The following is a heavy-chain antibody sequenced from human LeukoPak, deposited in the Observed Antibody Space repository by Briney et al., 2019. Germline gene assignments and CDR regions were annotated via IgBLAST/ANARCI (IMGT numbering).Heavy chain of an antibody. Sequence: GGSLRLSCGASGFTFSTYAMHWVRQAPGKGLEWVAVISNHGINGDSVRGRFIISRDNSKNTLYLRMNSLRAEDTAVYYCAKSVRRRDSSGYCHFDYWGQGTLVTVSS. D-gene: IGHD3-22*01. CDR2: ISNHGIN. CDR3: AKSVRRRDSSGYCHFDY. J-gene: IGHJ4*02. CDR1: GFTFSTYA. V-gene: IGHV3-30*04.